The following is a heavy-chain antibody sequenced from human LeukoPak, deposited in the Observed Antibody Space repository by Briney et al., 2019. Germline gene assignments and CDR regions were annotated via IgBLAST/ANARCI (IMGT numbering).Heavy chain of an antibody. V-gene: IGHV3-11*01. CDR3: ARDLGYYYMDV. J-gene: IGHJ6*03. CDR2: ISSSGSTR. CDR1: GFTFCDYY. Sequence: GGSLSLSCAASGFTFCDYYMSCLRQAPGKGLEGVSYISSSGSTRYYADSVKGRFTISRDNAKNSLYLQMNSLRAEDTAVYYCARDLGYYYMDVWGKGTTVTVSS.